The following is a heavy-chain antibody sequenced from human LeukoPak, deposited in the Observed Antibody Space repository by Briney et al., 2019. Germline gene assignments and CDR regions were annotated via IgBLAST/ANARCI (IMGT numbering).Heavy chain of an antibody. CDR2: ISAYNGNT. J-gene: IGHJ6*02. V-gene: IGHV1-18*01. Sequence: ASVKVSCKASGYTFTSYGISWVRQAPEQGLEWMGWISAYNGNTNYAQKLQGRVTMTTDTSTSTAYMELRSLRSDDTAVYYCARDHVRSPDRPDYYYYYGMDVWGQGTTVTVSS. CDR3: ARDHVRSPDRPDYYYYYGMDV. CDR1: GYTFTSYG. D-gene: IGHD1-14*01.